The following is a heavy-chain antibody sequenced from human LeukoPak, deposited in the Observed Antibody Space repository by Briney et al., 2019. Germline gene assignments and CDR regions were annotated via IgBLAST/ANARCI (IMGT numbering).Heavy chain of an antibody. CDR3: ARPGQSSWWIYFNF. V-gene: IGHV4-4*09. D-gene: IGHD5-12*01. Sequence: SETLSLTCTVSGDFSTIYYWSWIRQPPGKGLEWIGNIHTSGSTDYSPSLKSRVTMSLDTSRNQFSLRLSSVTAADTAVYYCARPGQSSWWIYFNFWGQGTPVTVSS. CDR2: IHTSGST. CDR1: GDFSTIYY. J-gene: IGHJ4*02.